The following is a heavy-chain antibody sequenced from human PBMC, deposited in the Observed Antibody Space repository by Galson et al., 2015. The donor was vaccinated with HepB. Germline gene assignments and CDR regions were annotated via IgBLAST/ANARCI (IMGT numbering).Heavy chain of an antibody. CDR1: GFTFSSYS. V-gene: IGHV3-21*01. J-gene: IGHJ4*02. CDR3: ARDQKAAVAGTGGDY. CDR2: ISSSSSYI. D-gene: IGHD6-19*01. Sequence: SLRLSCAASGFTFSSYSMNWVRQAPGKGLEWVSSISSSSSYIYYADSVKGRFTISRDNAKNSLYLQMNSLRAEDTAVYYCARDQKAAVAGTGGDYWGQGTLVTVSS.